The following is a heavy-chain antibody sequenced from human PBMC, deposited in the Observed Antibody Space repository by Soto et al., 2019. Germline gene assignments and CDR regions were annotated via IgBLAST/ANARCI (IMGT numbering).Heavy chain of an antibody. D-gene: IGHD2-21*02. Sequence: ASVKVSCKASGYTFTSYGISWVRQAPGQGLEWMGWISAYNGNTNYAQKLQGRVTMTTDTSTSTAYMELRSLRSDDTAVYYCVRDPYCGGDCYSVIYYYYGMDVWGQGTTVTVSS. CDR2: ISAYNGNT. J-gene: IGHJ6*02. CDR1: GYTFTSYG. CDR3: VRDPYCGGDCYSVIYYYYGMDV. V-gene: IGHV1-18*01.